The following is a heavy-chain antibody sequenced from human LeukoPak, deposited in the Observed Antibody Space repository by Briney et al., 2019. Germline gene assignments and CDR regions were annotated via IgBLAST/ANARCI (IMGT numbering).Heavy chain of an antibody. D-gene: IGHD3-10*01. CDR2: INPSGGST. CDR1: GYTFTSYY. CDR3: ARGGITMVRGDTTGDY. Sequence: ASVKVSCKASGYTFTSYYMHWVRQAPGQGLEWMGIINPSGGSTSYAQKFQGRVTMTRDTSTSTVYMELSSLRSEDTAVYYCARGGITMVRGDTTGDYWGQGTLVTVSS. J-gene: IGHJ4*02. V-gene: IGHV1-46*01.